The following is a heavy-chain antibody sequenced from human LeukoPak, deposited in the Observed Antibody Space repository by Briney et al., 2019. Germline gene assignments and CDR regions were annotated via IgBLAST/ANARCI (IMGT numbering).Heavy chain of an antibody. V-gene: IGHV4-4*02. CDR2: IFHTGTT. Sequence: SGTLSLTCAVSGGSISSNWYSWVRQPPGKGLEWIGEIFHTGTTNYNPSLKSRATISVDTSKDQFSVNLNSVTAADTAVYYCARAAAYNLDSWGQGTLVTVSS. J-gene: IGHJ4*02. CDR3: ARAAAYNLDS. D-gene: IGHD6-13*01. CDR1: GGSISSNW.